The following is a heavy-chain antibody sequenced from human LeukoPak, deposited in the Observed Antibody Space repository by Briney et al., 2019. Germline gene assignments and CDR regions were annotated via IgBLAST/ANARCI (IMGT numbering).Heavy chain of an antibody. J-gene: IGHJ5*02. V-gene: IGHV4-4*07. Sequence: PSETLSLTCTVSGGSISSYYWSWIRQPAGKGLEWIGRIYTSGSTNYNPSLKSRVTMSVDTSKNQFSLKLSSVTAADTAVYYCARDSYRLLTNWFDPWGQGTLVTVSS. CDR1: GGSISSYY. CDR3: ARDSYRLLTNWFDP. D-gene: IGHD1-14*01. CDR2: IYTSGST.